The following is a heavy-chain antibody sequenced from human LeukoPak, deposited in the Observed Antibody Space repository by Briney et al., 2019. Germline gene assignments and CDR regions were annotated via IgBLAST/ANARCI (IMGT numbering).Heavy chain of an antibody. V-gene: IGHV1-69*05. CDR3: AREVVVAATRVYYFDY. J-gene: IGHJ4*02. D-gene: IGHD2-15*01. CDR2: IIPIFGTA. Sequence: SVKVSCKASGGTFSSYAISWVRQAPGQGREWMGGIIPIFGTANYAQKFQGRVTITTDESTSTAYMELSSLRSEDTAVYYCAREVVVAATRVYYFDYWGQGTLVTVSS. CDR1: GGTFSSYA.